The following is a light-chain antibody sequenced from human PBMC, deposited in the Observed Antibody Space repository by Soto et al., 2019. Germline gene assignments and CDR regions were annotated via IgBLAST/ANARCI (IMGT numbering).Light chain of an antibody. Sequence: EIVLTQSPATLSLSPGERATLSCRASQSVDGYVAWFQQKPGQAPSLLIYDVSNRAIGVPARFSGSGSGTDYTLTINRLEPEDFAVYYCQQYGSSPITFGQGTRLEIK. V-gene: IGKV3-20*01. CDR2: DVS. J-gene: IGKJ5*01. CDR3: QQYGSSPIT. CDR1: QSVDGY.